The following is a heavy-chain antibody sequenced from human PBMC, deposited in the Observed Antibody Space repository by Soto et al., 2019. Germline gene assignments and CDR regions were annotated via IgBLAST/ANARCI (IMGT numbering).Heavy chain of an antibody. V-gene: IGHV3-30-3*01. CDR1: GFTVCSYA. CDR3: ARDQNRWIQLQTLFDY. D-gene: IGHD5-18*01. J-gene: IGHJ4*02. Sequence: PWGSLRLCCAASGFTVCSYAIHFFWHSSLKGLEWVAVISYDGSNKYYADSVKGRFTISRDNSKNTLYLQMNSLRAEDTAVYYCARDQNRWIQLQTLFDYWGQGTLVTVS. CDR2: ISYDGSNK.